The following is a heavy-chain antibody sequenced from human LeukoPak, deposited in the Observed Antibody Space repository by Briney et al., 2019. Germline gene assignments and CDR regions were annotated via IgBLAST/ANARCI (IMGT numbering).Heavy chain of an antibody. J-gene: IGHJ6*02. CDR3: ARTYGSGSYTPYYYYGMDV. D-gene: IGHD3-10*01. Sequence: SETLSLTCTVSGGSISSYYWSWIRQPPGKGLEWIGYIHYSGSTNYNPSLKSRVTISVDTSKNQFSLKLSSVTAADTAVYYCARTYGSGSYTPYYYYGMDVWGQGTTVTVSS. CDR2: IHYSGST. V-gene: IGHV4-59*01. CDR1: GGSISSYY.